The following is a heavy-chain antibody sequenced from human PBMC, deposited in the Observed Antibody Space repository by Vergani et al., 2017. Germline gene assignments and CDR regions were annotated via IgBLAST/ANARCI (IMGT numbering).Heavy chain of an antibody. J-gene: IGHJ4*02. CDR1: GGSFSGYY. Sequence: QVQLQQWGAGLLKPSETLSLTCAVYGGSFSGYYWSWIRQPPGKGLEWIGEINHSGSTNYNPSPKSRVTISVDTSKNQFSLKLSSVTAADTAVYYCARDAYYYDSSGFQMWGQGTLVTVSS. CDR2: INHSGST. V-gene: IGHV4-34*01. CDR3: ARDAYYYDSSGFQM. D-gene: IGHD3-22*01.